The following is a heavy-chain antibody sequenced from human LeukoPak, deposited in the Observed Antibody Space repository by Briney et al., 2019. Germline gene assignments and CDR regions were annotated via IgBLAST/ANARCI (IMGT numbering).Heavy chain of an antibody. J-gene: IGHJ6*02. CDR1: GGTFSSYA. CDR3: ARVLTYGVARQDIVVVPAAKCGMDV. Sequence: SVKVSCKASGGTFSSYAISWVRQAPGQGLEWMGRIIPILGIANYAQKFQGRVTITADKSTSTAYMELSSLRSEDTAVYYCARVLTYGVARQDIVVVPAAKCGMDVWGQGTTVTVS. CDR2: IIPILGIA. V-gene: IGHV1-69*04. D-gene: IGHD2-2*01.